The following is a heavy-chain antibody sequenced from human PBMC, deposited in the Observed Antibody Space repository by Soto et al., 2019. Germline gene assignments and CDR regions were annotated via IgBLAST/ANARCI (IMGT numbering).Heavy chain of an antibody. CDR3: ARGLRRIVARPFAYFQH. D-gene: IGHD6-6*01. V-gene: IGHV4-34*01. J-gene: IGHJ1*01. CDR1: GGSFSGYY. Sequence: QVQLQQWGAGLLKPSETLSLTCAVYGGSFSGYYWSWIRQHPGKGLEWLGEINHSGSTNYTPSLKSRVTISVDTSKNQFSLKLSSVTAADTAVYYCARGLRRIVARPFAYFQHWGQGTLVTVSS. CDR2: INHSGST.